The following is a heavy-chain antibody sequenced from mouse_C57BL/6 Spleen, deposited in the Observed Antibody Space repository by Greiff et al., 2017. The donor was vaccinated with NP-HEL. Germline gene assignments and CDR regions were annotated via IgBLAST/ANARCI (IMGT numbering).Heavy chain of an antibody. CDR2: IRSKSNNYAT. J-gene: IGHJ2*01. Sequence: GGGLVQPKGSLKLSCAASGFSFNTYAMNWVRQAPGKGLEWVARIRSKSNNYATYYADSVKDRFTISRDDSESMLYLQMNNLKTEDTAMYYCVKELPTLYFDYWGQGTTLTVSS. CDR3: VKELPTLYFDY. D-gene: IGHD1-3*01. CDR1: GFSFNTYA. V-gene: IGHV10-1*01.